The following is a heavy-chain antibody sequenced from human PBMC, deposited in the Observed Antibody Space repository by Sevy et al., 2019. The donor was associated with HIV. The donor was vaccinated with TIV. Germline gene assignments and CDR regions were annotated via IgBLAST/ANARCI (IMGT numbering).Heavy chain of an antibody. V-gene: IGHV1-24*01. Sequence: ASVKVSCKVSGKTLTQLSMHWVRQAPGKGLEWMGSYDPEDDKRIHAQKFQGRVTMTEDTSTDTAYMELRILRSEDTAVYYCATTKDYYESSGSPFDYWGQGTLVTVSS. J-gene: IGHJ4*02. CDR3: ATTKDYYESSGSPFDY. D-gene: IGHD3-22*01. CDR1: GKTLTQLS. CDR2: YDPEDDKR.